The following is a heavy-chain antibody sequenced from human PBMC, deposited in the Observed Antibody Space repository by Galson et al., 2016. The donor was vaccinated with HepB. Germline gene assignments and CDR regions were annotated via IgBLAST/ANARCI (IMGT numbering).Heavy chain of an antibody. CDR1: GFTFSNYN. J-gene: IGHJ6*02. Sequence: SLRLSCAASGFTFSNYNMNWVRQAPGKGLEWVSSISGTNGFIYQADSVKVRFTISRDNAKNSLYLQTNSLRAEDTAVYYCAKYQAGGPPPRFYGMDVWGQGTTVTVSS. D-gene: IGHD1-26*01. CDR2: ISGTNGFI. CDR3: AKYQAGGPPPRFYGMDV. V-gene: IGHV3-21*01.